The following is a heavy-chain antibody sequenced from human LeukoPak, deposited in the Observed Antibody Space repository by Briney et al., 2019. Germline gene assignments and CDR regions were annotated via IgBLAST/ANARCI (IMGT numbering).Heavy chain of an antibody. Sequence: ASVKVSCKASGYTFTGYYMHWVRQAPGQGLEWMGWINPNSGGTNYAQKFQGRVTMTRDTSISTAYMELSRLRSDDTAVYYCARDPYDFWTPEGWFGPWGQGTLVTVSS. D-gene: IGHD3-3*01. CDR1: GYTFTGYY. CDR3: ARDPYDFWTPEGWFGP. J-gene: IGHJ5*02. CDR2: INPNSGGT. V-gene: IGHV1-2*02.